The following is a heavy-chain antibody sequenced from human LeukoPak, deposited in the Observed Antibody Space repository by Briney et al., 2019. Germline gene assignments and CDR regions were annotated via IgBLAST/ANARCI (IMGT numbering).Heavy chain of an antibody. D-gene: IGHD3-3*01. CDR3: AREGDEDFWSGYYYYYYYMDV. CDR2: IYYSGST. Sequence: RPSETLSLTCTVSGGSISSSSYYWGWIRQPPGKGLEWIGSIYYSGSTYYNPSLKSRVTISVDTSKNQFSLKLSSVTAADTAVYYCAREGDEDFWSGYYYYYYYMDVWGKGTTVTVSS. V-gene: IGHV4-39*07. J-gene: IGHJ6*03. CDR1: GGSISSSSYY.